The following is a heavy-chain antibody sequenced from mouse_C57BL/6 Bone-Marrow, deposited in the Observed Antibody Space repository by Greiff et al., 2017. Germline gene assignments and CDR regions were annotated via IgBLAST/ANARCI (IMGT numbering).Heavy chain of an antibody. CDR3: AREEDLLLQRYFDY. J-gene: IGHJ2*01. CDR2: IDPNSGGT. V-gene: IGHV1-72*01. Sequence: QVQLQQPGAELVKPGASVKLSCKASGYTFTSYWMHWVKQRPGRGLEWIGRIDPNSGGTKYNEKFQSKATLTVDKPSSTAYMQLSRLTSEDSAVYYCAREEDLLLQRYFDYWGQGTTLTVSS. D-gene: IGHD1-1*01. CDR1: GYTFTSYW.